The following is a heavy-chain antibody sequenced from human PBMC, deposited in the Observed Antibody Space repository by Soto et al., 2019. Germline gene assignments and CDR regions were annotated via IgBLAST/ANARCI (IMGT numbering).Heavy chain of an antibody. Sequence: GGSLRLSCVAYGFSFSSSWMTWVRQAPGKGLEWVANIKYDGSEKYYVDSIKGRFTVSRDNAKNSLSLQMNSLRAEDTAVYYCARLVNYDSPWFDYWGQGTLVTVSS. V-gene: IGHV3-7*05. CDR2: IKYDGSEK. CDR3: ARLVNYDSPWFDY. D-gene: IGHD5-12*01. J-gene: IGHJ4*02. CDR1: GFSFSSSW.